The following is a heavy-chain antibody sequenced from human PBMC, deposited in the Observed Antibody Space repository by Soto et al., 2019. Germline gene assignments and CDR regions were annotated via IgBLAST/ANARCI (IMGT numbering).Heavy chain of an antibody. D-gene: IGHD2-15*01. CDR1: GYTFAGYY. CDR3: AREMIIVAKGGDAFDI. CDR2: INPNSGGT. J-gene: IGHJ3*02. V-gene: IGHV1-2*04. Sequence: ASVKVSCKASGYTFAGYYMRWVRLAPGQGLEWMGWINPNSGGTNYAQKFQGWVTMTRDTSISTAYMELSRLRSDDTAVYYCAREMIIVAKGGDAFDIWGQGTMVTVSS.